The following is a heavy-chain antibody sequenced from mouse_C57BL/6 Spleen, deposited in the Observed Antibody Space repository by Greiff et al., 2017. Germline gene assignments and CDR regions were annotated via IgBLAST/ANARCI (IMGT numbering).Heavy chain of an antibody. CDR3: ARRPPSSYDHDGGGYAMDY. CDR1: GYTFTSYW. J-gene: IGHJ4*01. V-gene: IGHV1-7*01. Sequence: VQLQQSGAELAKPGASVKLSCKASGYTFTSYWMHWVKQRPGQGLEWIGYINPSSGYTKYTQKFKDKATLTADKSSSTAYMQLSSLTYEDSAVYYCARRPPSSYDHDGGGYAMDYWGQGTSVTVSS. D-gene: IGHD2-4*01. CDR2: INPSSGYT.